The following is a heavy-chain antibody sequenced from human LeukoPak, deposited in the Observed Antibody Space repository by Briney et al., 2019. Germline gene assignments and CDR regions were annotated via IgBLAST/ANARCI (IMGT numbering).Heavy chain of an antibody. Sequence: SETLSLTCTVSGNSISSGDNYWSWIRQPAGKGLEWIGRIYTSGSTNYNPSLKSRVTISVDTSKNQFSLKLSSVTAADTAVYYCARVVRGSLYPNWFDPWGQGTLVTVSS. CDR1: GNSISSGDNY. V-gene: IGHV4-61*02. CDR2: IYTSGST. J-gene: IGHJ5*02. CDR3: ARVVRGSLYPNWFDP. D-gene: IGHD3-10*01.